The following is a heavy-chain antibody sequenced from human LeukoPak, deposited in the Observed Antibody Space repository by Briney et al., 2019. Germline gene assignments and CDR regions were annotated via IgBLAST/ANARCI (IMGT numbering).Heavy chain of an antibody. CDR3: AKDPQAYYYDSSGYADAFDI. Sequence: GGSLRLSCAASGFTFSSYEMNWVRQAPGKGLEWVSYISSSGSTIYYADSVKGRFTISRDNAKNSLYLQMNSLRAEDTAVYYCAKDPQAYYYDSSGYADAFDIWGQGTMVTVSS. V-gene: IGHV3-48*03. CDR2: ISSSGSTI. J-gene: IGHJ3*02. CDR1: GFTFSSYE. D-gene: IGHD3-22*01.